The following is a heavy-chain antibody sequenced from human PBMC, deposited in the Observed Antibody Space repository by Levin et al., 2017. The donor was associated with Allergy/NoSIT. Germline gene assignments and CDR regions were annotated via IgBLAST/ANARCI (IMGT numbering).Heavy chain of an antibody. CDR1: DFTVSTNY. D-gene: IGHD4-17*01. Sequence: PGESLKISCAASDFTVSTNYMTWVRQAPGKGLEWVSSISPSSGIIHYADSVKGRFTVSRDNAKNSLYLQMNGLRTEDTAVYYCARDRGFGDYDFYYWGQGTLVTVSS. CDR3: ARDRGFGDYDFYY. V-gene: IGHV3-21*01. J-gene: IGHJ4*02. CDR2: ISPSSGII.